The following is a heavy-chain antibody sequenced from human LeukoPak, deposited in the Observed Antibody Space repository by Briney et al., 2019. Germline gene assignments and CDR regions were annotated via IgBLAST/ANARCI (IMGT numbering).Heavy chain of an antibody. D-gene: IGHD3-22*01. V-gene: IGHV3-53*01. CDR3: ARDDSSDAFDI. CDR2: IYSGGST. Sequence: GGSLRLSCAASGFTLSSNYMSWVRQAPGKGLEWVSVIYSGGSTYYADSVKGRFTISRDNSKNTLYLQMNSLRAEDTAVYYCARDDSSDAFDIWGQGTMVTVSS. J-gene: IGHJ3*02. CDR1: GFTLSSNY.